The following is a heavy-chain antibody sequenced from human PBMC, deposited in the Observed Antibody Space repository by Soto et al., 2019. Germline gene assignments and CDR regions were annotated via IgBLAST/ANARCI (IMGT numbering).Heavy chain of an antibody. CDR2: ISHDGNEK. J-gene: IGHJ5*01. V-gene: IGHV3-30*18. D-gene: IGHD1-26*01. CDR1: GFTFSTYG. CDR3: AKDHIPYSGSYRLAS. Sequence: QVQLVESGGGVVQPGRSLRLSCAASGFTFSTYGMHWVRQAPGKGLEWVAMISHDGNEKYYTDSVKGRLTISRDNSKNTLYLQMNGLRAEDTAMYYCAKDHIPYSGSYRLASWGQGNMVTVSS.